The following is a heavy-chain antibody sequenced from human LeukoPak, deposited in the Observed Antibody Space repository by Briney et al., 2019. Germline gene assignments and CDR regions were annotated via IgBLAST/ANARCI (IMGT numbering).Heavy chain of an antibody. D-gene: IGHD3-10*01. CDR1: GFTFSDSS. CDR2: ISPTSHT. J-gene: IGHJ5*02. Sequence: GGSLRLSCAASGFTFSDSSMNWVRQGPGKGLEWLSYISPTSHTLYADSVKGRFTISRDNAKNSLYLQMNSLRAEDTAVYYCAKAAGSLTDNNWFDPWGQGTLVTVSS. CDR3: AKAAGSLTDNNWFDP. V-gene: IGHV3-69-1*01.